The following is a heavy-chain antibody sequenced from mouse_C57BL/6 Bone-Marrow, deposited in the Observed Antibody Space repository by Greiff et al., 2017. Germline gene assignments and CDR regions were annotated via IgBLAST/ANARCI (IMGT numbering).Heavy chain of an antibody. J-gene: IGHJ2*01. V-gene: IGHV1-81*01. Sequence: VNLVESGAELARPGASVKLSCKASGYTFTSYGISWVKQRTGQGLEWIGEIYPRSGNTYYNEKFKGKATLTADKSSSPAYMELRSLTSEYSAVYFCDYYGSSYFDYWGQGTTLTVSS. CDR2: IYPRSGNT. CDR3: DYYGSSYFDY. D-gene: IGHD1-1*01. CDR1: GYTFTSYG.